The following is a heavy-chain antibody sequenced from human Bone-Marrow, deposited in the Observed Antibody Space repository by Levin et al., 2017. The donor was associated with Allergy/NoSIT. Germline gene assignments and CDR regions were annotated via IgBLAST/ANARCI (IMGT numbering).Heavy chain of an antibody. D-gene: IGHD5-24*01. CDR1: GGTFSIYA. V-gene: IGHV1-69*13. CDR3: ARGPDRWSDRYYYYGMNV. J-gene: IGHJ6*02. Sequence: SVKVSCKASGGTFSIYAISWVRQAPGQGLEWMGGIIPILGTANYAQKFQGRVTISADESTTTAYMELTSLRSEDTAVYYCARGPDRWSDRYYYYGMNVWGQGTTVTVSS. CDR2: IIPILGTA.